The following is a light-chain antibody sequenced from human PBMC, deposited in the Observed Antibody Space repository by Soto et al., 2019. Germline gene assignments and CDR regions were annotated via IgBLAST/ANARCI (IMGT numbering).Light chain of an antibody. CDR2: GAS. CDR3: QHYKNYPWT. J-gene: IGKJ1*01. V-gene: IGKV1-8*01. CDR1: QDVGRY. Sequence: AIRMTQSPSSLSASAGDRVAIACRASQDVGRYLAWYQQKPGQAPKLLIYGASTLQSGVPSRFSGGGSGTDFTLTISCLQSENFATYYSQHYKNYPWTFGEGTKVEIK.